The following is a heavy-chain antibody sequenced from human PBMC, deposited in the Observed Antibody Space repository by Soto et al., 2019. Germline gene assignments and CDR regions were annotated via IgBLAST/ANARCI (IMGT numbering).Heavy chain of an antibody. CDR2: ISSDGNNK. J-gene: IGHJ4*02. D-gene: IGHD1-26*01. Sequence: QVQLVESGGGVVQPGRSLRLSCAASGFTVSAYTMHWVRQAPGMGLEWVAVISSDGNNKYYTDSVKGRFTISRDTSTNTLYLQMNSLRAEDTAVYYCARWEQPLFDYWGQGTLVTVSS. CDR3: ARWEQPLFDY. V-gene: IGHV3-30-3*01. CDR1: GFTVSAYT.